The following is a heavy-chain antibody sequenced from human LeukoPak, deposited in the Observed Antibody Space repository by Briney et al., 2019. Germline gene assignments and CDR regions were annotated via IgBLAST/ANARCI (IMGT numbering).Heavy chain of an antibody. V-gene: IGHV3-21*01. D-gene: IGHD1-26*01. CDR1: GFTFSTYN. J-gene: IGHJ6*03. CDR2: ITSSSSYI. CDR3: ARDPYSGSYGDYYYYYMDV. Sequence: GESLRLSCTASGFTFSTYNMNWVRQAPGKGLEWLSSITSSSSYIYYADSVKGRFTISRDNAKNSLYLQMNSLRDEDTAVYYCARDPYSGSYGDYYYYYMDVWGKGTTVTISS.